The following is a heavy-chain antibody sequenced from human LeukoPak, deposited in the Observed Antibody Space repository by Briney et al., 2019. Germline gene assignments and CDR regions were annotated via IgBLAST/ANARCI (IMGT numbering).Heavy chain of an antibody. Sequence: GGSLRLSCAASGFTVSSNYVNWVRQAPGKGLEWVSIIYSGGSTYYADSVKGRFTISRDNSKNTLYLQMNSLRVEDTAVYYCARTDYSHFDYWGQGTLVTVSS. CDR1: GFTVSSNY. J-gene: IGHJ4*02. CDR3: ARTDYSHFDY. CDR2: IYSGGST. V-gene: IGHV3-66*02. D-gene: IGHD3-16*01.